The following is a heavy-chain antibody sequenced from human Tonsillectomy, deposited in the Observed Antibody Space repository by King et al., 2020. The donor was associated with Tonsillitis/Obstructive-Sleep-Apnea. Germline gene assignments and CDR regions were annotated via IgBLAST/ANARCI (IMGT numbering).Heavy chain of an antibody. J-gene: IGHJ6*03. Sequence: QLVQSGGGLVKPGGSLRLSCAASGFTFSKAWMSWVRQATGKGLEWVGRIKSKTDGGSTDYSAPVKGRFTISRDVSKNTLYLQMNSLKTEDTAVYYCTTLSGCTSLSYYMDVWGKGTTVTVSS. CDR1: GFTFSKAW. CDR3: TTLSGCTSLSYYMDV. V-gene: IGHV3-15*01. CDR2: IKSKTDGGST. D-gene: IGHD3-3*01.